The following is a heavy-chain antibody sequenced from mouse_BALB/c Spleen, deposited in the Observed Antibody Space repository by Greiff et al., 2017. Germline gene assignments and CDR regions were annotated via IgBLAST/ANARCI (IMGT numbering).Heavy chain of an antibody. Sequence: QVQLQQSGPGLVAPSQSLSITCTVSGFSLTGYGVNWVRQPPGKGLEWLGMIWGDGSTDYNSALKSRLSISKDNSKSQVFLKMNSLQTDDTARYYCASQFITTATTWFAYWGQGTLVTVSA. V-gene: IGHV2-6-7*01. CDR2: IWGDGST. D-gene: IGHD1-2*01. J-gene: IGHJ3*01. CDR3: ASQFITTATTWFAY. CDR1: GFSLTGYG.